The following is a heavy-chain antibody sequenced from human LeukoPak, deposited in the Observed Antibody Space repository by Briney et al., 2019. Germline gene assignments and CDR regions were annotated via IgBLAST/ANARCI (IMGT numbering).Heavy chain of an antibody. V-gene: IGHV3-23*01. CDR2: MSGSGASA. CDR3: AKDLQFRYFAWSLDY. J-gene: IGHJ4*02. Sequence: GGSLRLSCAGSGFTFSTYAMSWVRQAPGKGLECVSEMSGSGASAYYADSVKGRLTISRDNSKNTLYLQMNSLRAEDTAVYYCAKDLQFRYFAWSLDYWGQGTLVTVSS. D-gene: IGHD3-9*01. CDR1: GFTFSTYA.